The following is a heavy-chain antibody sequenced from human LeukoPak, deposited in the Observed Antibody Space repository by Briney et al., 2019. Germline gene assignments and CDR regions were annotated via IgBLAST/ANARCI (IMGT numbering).Heavy chain of an antibody. Sequence: ASVKVSCKTSGYTFTDYYLHWVRQAPGQGLEWMGWINPNSGGISSAQKFQGRVTMTRDTSITTVYMEVSWLTSDDTAIYYCARADRLHGGPYLIGPWGHGTLVTVSS. CDR1: GYTFTDYY. J-gene: IGHJ5*02. V-gene: IGHV1-2*02. CDR3: ARADRLHGGPYLIGP. CDR2: INPNSGGI. D-gene: IGHD3-16*01.